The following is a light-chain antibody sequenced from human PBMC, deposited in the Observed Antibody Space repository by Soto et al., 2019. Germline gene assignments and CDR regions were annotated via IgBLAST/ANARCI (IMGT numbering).Light chain of an antibody. Sequence: EIVLTQSPGTLSLSPGERATLSCRASQSVSSRYLAWYQQKPGQAPRLLIYGASSRATGIPDRFSGGGSGTDFNLTTSRLEPEDFAVYYCQQYGSSPPITFGGGTKVDIK. CDR1: QSVSSRY. V-gene: IGKV3-20*01. J-gene: IGKJ4*01. CDR3: QQYGSSPPIT. CDR2: GAS.